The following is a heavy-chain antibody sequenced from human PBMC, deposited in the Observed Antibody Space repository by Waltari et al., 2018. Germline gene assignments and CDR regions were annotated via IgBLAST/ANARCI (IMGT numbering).Heavy chain of an antibody. D-gene: IGHD6-13*01. CDR3: AKYSSSEGLNWFDP. CDR2: IYTSGST. V-gene: IGHV4-61*09. Sequence: QVQLQESGPGLVKPSQTLFLTCTVSGGSISSGSYYWSWIRQPAGKGLEWIGYIYTSGSTNYNPSLKSRVTISVDTSKNQFSLKLSSVTAADTAVYYCAKYSSSEGLNWFDPWGQGTLVTVSS. J-gene: IGHJ5*02. CDR1: GGSISSGSYY.